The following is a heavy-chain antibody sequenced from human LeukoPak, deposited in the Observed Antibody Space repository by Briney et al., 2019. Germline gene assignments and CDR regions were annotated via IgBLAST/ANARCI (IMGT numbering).Heavy chain of an antibody. V-gene: IGHV3-30*04. CDR1: GFTFSSYA. CDR3: ARDPTWQSALPTYYFDY. Sequence: PGGSLRFSCAASGFTFSSYAMHWDRQAPGKGLEWVAVISYDGSNKYYADSVKVRFTISRDNSKDTLYLQMNSLRAEDTAVYYCARDPTWQSALPTYYFDYWGQGTLVTVSS. CDR2: ISYDGSNK. J-gene: IGHJ4*02. D-gene: IGHD3-16*01.